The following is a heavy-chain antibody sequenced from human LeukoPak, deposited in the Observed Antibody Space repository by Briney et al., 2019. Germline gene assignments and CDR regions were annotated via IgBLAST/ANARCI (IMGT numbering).Heavy chain of an antibody. D-gene: IGHD3-22*01. CDR1: GFTFSSYS. V-gene: IGHV3-21*01. CDR3: ARDLATYYYDSSGYYDY. J-gene: IGHJ4*02. CDR2: ISSSSSYI. Sequence: PGGSLRLSCAASGFTFSSYSMNWVRQAPGKGLEWVSSISSSSSYIYYADSVKGRFTISRDNAKNSLYLQMNSLRAEDTAVCYCARDLATYYYDSSGYYDYWGQGTLVTVSS.